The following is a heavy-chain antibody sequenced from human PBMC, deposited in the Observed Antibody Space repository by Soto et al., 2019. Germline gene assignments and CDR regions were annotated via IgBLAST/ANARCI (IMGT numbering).Heavy chain of an antibody. CDR2: ISAYNGNT. J-gene: IGHJ6*02. D-gene: IGHD2-2*01. CDR3: ARLGYCISTGCPYYYYGMAV. CDR1: GYTFTSYG. Sequence: QVQLVQSGAEVKKPGASVKVSCKASGYTFTSYGISWVRQAPGQGLEWMGWISAYNGNTNYAQKLQGRVTMTTDTSTSTAYMELRSRRSDDTAVYYCARLGYCISTGCPYYYYGMAVWGQGTTVTVSS. V-gene: IGHV1-18*01.